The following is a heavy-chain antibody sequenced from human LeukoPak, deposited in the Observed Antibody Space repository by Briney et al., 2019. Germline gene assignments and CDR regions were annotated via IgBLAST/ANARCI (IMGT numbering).Heavy chain of an antibody. V-gene: IGHV3-23*01. Sequence: GGSLRLSCAASGFTFSSYAMSWVRQTPGKGLEWVSGISDSGGSTYYADSVKGRFTISRDNSKNTLYLQMNSLRAEDTAVYYCAKDLFVVVPAAIWENAFDIWGQGTMVTVSS. CDR1: GFTFSSYA. CDR2: ISDSGGST. CDR3: AKDLFVVVPAAIWENAFDI. J-gene: IGHJ3*02. D-gene: IGHD2-2*02.